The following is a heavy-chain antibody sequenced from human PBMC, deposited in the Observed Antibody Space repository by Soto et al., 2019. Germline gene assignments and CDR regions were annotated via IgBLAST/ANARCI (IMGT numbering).Heavy chain of an antibody. Sequence: GGSPRISCAAPGFTFYDYSMHWVPPAPGKGLAWVSSLSWNSDSIAYPGSVKARFPISRDNDNKSLYLQMSSLRAEDTALYFCAKGYYRYYYYGMDVWGQGTTVTVSS. CDR2: LSWNSDSI. V-gene: IGHV3-9*01. D-gene: IGHD3-16*02. J-gene: IGHJ6*02. CDR3: AKGYYRYYYYGMDV. CDR1: GFTFYDYS.